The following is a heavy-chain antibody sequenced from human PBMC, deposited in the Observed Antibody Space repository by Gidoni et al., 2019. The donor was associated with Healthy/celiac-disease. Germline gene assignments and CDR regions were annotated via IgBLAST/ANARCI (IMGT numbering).Heavy chain of an antibody. CDR1: GSTFTSYG. D-gene: IGHD2-2*01. Sequence: QVQLVQSGAEVKNPGASVKVSCQASGSTFTSYGISWVRQAPGQGLELMGWISAYNGNTNYAQKLQGRVTMTTDTSTSTAYMELRSLRCDDTAVYYCARASIVVVPAAISPRSMVRGVMSSDYWGQGTLVTVSS. CDR3: ARASIVVVPAAISPRSMVRGVMSSDY. J-gene: IGHJ4*02. V-gene: IGHV1-18*01. CDR2: ISAYNGNT.